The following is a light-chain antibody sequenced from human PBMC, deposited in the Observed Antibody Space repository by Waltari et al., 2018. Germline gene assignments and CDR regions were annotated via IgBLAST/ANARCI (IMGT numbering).Light chain of an antibody. CDR2: VNSDGSH. V-gene: IGLV4-69*01. J-gene: IGLJ3*02. Sequence: QLVLTQSPSASASLGASVKLTCTLSSGHSSNIIAWLPQQPEKGPRYLMKVNSDGSHSKGDEITDRFSGSSSGAERYLTISTVQSEDEADYYCQTGGHGTWVFGGGTKLTVL. CDR1: SGHSSNI. CDR3: QTGGHGTWV.